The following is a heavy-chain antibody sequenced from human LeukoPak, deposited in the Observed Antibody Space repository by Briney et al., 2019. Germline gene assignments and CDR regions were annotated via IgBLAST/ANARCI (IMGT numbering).Heavy chain of an antibody. V-gene: IGHV3-9*01. CDR2: IGWNSGTI. J-gene: IGHJ2*01. CDR1: GFTFDDYA. CDR3: AKDMSSGGGWFNWYFDL. Sequence: PGGSLRLSCAASGFTFDDYAMHWVRQVPGKGLEWVSGIGWNSGTIDYADSVKGRFTISRDNAKNSLYLQMTSLRPEDTAFYYCAKDMSSGGGWFNWYFDLWGRGTLVTVSS. D-gene: IGHD6-19*01.